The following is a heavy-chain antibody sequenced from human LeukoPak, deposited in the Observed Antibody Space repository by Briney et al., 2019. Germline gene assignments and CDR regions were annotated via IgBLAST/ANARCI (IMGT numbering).Heavy chain of an antibody. CDR3: ARDVPHNWFDT. Sequence: GGSLRLSCAASGITFGNNWMHWVRQGPGKGLVWISRINGYGGGAIYADSVKGRFTVSRDNAKNTLYLQMNSLRAEDTAVYYCARDVPHNWFDTWGQGTLVTVSS. CDR2: INGYGGGA. J-gene: IGHJ5*02. CDR1: GITFGNNW. V-gene: IGHV3-74*01.